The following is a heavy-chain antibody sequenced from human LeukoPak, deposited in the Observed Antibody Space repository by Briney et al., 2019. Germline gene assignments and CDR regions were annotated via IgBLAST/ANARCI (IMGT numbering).Heavy chain of an antibody. CDR2: MRYDGSDI. J-gene: IGHJ4*02. CDR3: ARDQSPKWGSGERYFDY. CDR1: GFTFNTYA. D-gene: IGHD7-27*01. Sequence: GGSLILSCAASGFTFNTYAMHWVRQAPGKGLEWVAVMRYDGSDIYYTDSVKGRFTISRDNSKNTLYLQMNSLRAEDTAVYYCARDQSPKWGSGERYFDYWGQGTLVTVSS. V-gene: IGHV3-33*01.